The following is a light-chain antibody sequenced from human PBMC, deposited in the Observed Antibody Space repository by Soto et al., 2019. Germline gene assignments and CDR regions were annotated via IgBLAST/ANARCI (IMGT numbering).Light chain of an antibody. V-gene: IGKV1-5*03. J-gene: IGKJ2*01. CDR1: QSISSW. CDR3: QQYNSYLYT. Sequence: DIQMTQSPSTLSASVGDRVTITCPASQSISSWLAWYQQKPGKAPKLLIYKASSLQSGVPSRFSGSGSGKEFTLTISSLQPDDFATYYCQQYNSYLYTFGQGTKLEIK. CDR2: KAS.